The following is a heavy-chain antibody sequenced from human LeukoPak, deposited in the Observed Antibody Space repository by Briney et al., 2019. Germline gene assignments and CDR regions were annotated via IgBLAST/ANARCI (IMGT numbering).Heavy chain of an antibody. CDR3: SRMGARDFFDY. D-gene: IGHD1-26*01. CDR2: MYNSGST. J-gene: IGHJ4*02. Sequence: SETLSLTCSVSGGSISSYYWSWIRQPPGKGLEWMGYMYNSGSTNYNPALKSRVSMSVDTSKKQFSLKLASVTAADTAVYYCSRMGARDFFDYWGQGTLVTVSS. CDR1: GGSISSYY. V-gene: IGHV4-59*01.